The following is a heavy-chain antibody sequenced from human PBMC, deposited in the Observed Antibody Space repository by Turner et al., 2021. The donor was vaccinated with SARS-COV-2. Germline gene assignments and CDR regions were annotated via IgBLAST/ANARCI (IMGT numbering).Heavy chain of an antibody. Sequence: VQLVESGGGVVQPGRSLSLSCAASGFSFSTYAMDWVRQAPVKGLEWVSVISYDGSNKYYADSVRGRFTISRDNSKNTVYLQMNSLRAEDTAVYYCARGRSGSYLTSGDYGGQGTLVTVSS. CDR1: GFSFSTYA. D-gene: IGHD1-26*01. CDR2: ISYDGSNK. CDR3: ARGRSGSYLTSGDY. V-gene: IGHV3-30-3*01. J-gene: IGHJ4*02.